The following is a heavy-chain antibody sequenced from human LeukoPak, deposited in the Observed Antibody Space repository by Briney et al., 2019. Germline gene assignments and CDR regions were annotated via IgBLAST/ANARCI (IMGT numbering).Heavy chain of an antibody. CDR2: ISSSGSTI. CDR1: GFTFSDYY. V-gene: IGHV3-11*01. D-gene: IGHD6-19*01. Sequence: PGGSLRLSCAASGFTFSDYYMSWIRQAPGKGLEWVSYISSSGSTIYYADSVKGRFTISRDNAKNSLYLQMNSLRAEDTAVYYCARTSLIIAVAGNYCYYYGMDVWGQGTTVTVSS. J-gene: IGHJ6*02. CDR3: ARTSLIIAVAGNYCYYYGMDV.